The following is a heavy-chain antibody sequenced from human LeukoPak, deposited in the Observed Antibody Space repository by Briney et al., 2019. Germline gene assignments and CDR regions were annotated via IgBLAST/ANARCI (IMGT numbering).Heavy chain of an antibody. J-gene: IGHJ4*02. D-gene: IGHD3-22*01. CDR2: IRYSGST. Sequence: PSETLSLTCTVSGXSVSSGSYYWSWIRQPPGKGLEWIEYIRYSGSTNYNPSLKSRVTILVDTSKNQFSLKLTSVTAADTAVYSCASSDYYDSSGYSFDYWGQGTLVIVSS. CDR1: GXSVSSGSYY. CDR3: ASSDYYDSSGYSFDY. V-gene: IGHV4-61*01.